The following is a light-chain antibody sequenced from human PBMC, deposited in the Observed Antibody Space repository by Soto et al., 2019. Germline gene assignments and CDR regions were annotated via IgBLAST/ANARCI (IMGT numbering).Light chain of an antibody. J-gene: IGKJ4*01. CDR2: DVS. CDR3: QQYGSTPLT. Sequence: EILLTQSPGTLSLSSGEKATPSCRASQSVRNNYLVWYQQRPGQPPRFLMYDVSTRAAGIPDRFSGSGSGTDFTLTISRLEPEDFAVYYCQQYGSTPLTFGGGTKVDIK. CDR1: QSVRNNY. V-gene: IGKV3-20*01.